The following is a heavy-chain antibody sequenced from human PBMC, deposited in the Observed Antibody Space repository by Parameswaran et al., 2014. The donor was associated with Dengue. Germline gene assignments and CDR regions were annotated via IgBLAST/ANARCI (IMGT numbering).Heavy chain of an antibody. CDR2: INPNSGGT. V-gene: IGHV1-2*06. J-gene: IGHJ6*02. CDR3: ARDLLVTGTVRDV. D-gene: IGHD6-19*01. Sequence: WVRQAPGQGLEWMGRINPNSGGTNYAQRFQGRVTMTRDTSISTAYMELSRLRSDDTAVYYCARDLLVTGTVRDVWGQGTTVTVSS.